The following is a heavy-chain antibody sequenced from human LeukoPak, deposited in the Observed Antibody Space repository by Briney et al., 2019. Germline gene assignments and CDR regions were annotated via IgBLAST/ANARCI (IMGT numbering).Heavy chain of an antibody. V-gene: IGHV3-9*03. CDR1: GFTFDHYA. Sequence: GGSLRLSCAASGFTFDHYAMHWVRQAPGKGLEWVSSISWNSGTVDYADSVKGRFTISRDNARNSLYLQMNSLRTEDMAFYYCARDVWPYTYYYDTHPLWGCFDYWGQGTLVTVSS. CDR3: ARDVWPYTYYYDTHPLWGCFDY. J-gene: IGHJ4*02. D-gene: IGHD3-22*01. CDR2: ISWNSGTV.